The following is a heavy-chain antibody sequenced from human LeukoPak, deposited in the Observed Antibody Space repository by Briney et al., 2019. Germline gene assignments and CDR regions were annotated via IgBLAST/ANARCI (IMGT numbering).Heavy chain of an antibody. CDR2: IYSGGST. J-gene: IGHJ4*02. CDR1: GFTVSSNY. CDR3: ARDSTCGGDCYYFDY. Sequence: GGSLRLSCAASGFTVSSNYMSWVRQAPGKGLVWVSVIYSGGSTYYADYVKGRFTISRDNSKNTLYLQMNSLRAEDTAVYYCARDSTCGGDCYYFDYWGQGTLVTVSS. D-gene: IGHD2-21*02. V-gene: IGHV3-53*01.